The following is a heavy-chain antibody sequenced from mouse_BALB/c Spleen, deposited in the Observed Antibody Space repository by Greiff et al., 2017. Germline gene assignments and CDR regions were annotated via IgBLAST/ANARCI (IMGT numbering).Heavy chain of an antibody. Sequence: QVQLQQSGPELVRPGVSVKISCKGSGYTFTDYAMHWVKQSHAKSLEWIGVISTYYGDASYNQKFKGKATMTVDKSSSTAYMELARLTSEDSAIYYCARAMITPSFAYWGQGTLVTVSA. V-gene: IGHV1-67*01. D-gene: IGHD2-4*01. CDR2: ISTYYGDA. CDR1: GYTFTDYA. J-gene: IGHJ3*01. CDR3: ARAMITPSFAY.